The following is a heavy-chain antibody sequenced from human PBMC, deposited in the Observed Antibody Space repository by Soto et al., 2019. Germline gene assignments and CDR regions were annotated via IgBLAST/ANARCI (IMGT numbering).Heavy chain of an antibody. CDR3: ARLLLPKEGYCSGGSCYTPRKNNWFDP. J-gene: IGHJ5*02. Sequence: QLQLQESGPGLVKPSETLSLTCTVSGGSISSSSYYWGWIRQPPGKGLEWIGSIYYSGSTYYNPSLKSRVTISVDTSKNQFSLKLSSVTAADTAVYYCARLLLPKEGYCSGGSCYTPRKNNWFDPWGQGTLVTVSS. CDR2: IYYSGST. V-gene: IGHV4-39*01. D-gene: IGHD2-15*01. CDR1: GGSISSSSYY.